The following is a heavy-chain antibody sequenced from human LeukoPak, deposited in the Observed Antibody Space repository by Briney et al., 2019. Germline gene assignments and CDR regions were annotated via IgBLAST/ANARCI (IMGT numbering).Heavy chain of an antibody. V-gene: IGHV3-9*01. Sequence: PGGSLRLSCAAFGFIFDDYAMHWVRQAPGKGLEWVSGISWNSGSIGYANFVKGRFTISRDNAKNSLYLQMNSLRAEDTALYYCAKSYYYDSSGYYQDALDIWGQGTMVTVSS. CDR1: GFIFDDYA. CDR3: AKSYYYDSSGYYQDALDI. D-gene: IGHD3-22*01. CDR2: ISWNSGSI. J-gene: IGHJ3*02.